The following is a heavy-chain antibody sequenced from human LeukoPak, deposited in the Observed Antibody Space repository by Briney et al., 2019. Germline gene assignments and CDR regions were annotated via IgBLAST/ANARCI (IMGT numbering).Heavy chain of an antibody. CDR3: ARDLDYSTGFDY. J-gene: IGHJ4*02. CDR1: GFTFSSSTFGSYT. V-gene: IGHV3-21*01. D-gene: IGHD4-11*01. CDR2: LSSTGTYI. Sequence: TGESLRLSCTTSGFTFSSSTFGSYTMNWVRQAPGKGLEWVSSLSSTGTYIYYTDSVKGRFTISRDIANSLLYLQMNSLRADDTAVYYCARDLDYSTGFDYWGQGTLVTVSS.